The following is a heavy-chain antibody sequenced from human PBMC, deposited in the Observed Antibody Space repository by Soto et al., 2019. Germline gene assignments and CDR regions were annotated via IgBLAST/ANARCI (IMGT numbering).Heavy chain of an antibody. CDR2: ISNDGRNK. V-gene: IGHV3-30*18. CDR1: GFTFSSYG. CDR3: AKDSGRGSADYYFDY. J-gene: IGHJ4*02. D-gene: IGHD3-10*01. Sequence: GGSLRLSCAASGFTFSSYGMHWVRQAPGKGLEWVAFISNDGRNKYSADSVKGRFTISRDNSKNTLYLQMNSLRAEDTAVYYCAKDSGRGSADYYFDYWGQGTLVTVSS.